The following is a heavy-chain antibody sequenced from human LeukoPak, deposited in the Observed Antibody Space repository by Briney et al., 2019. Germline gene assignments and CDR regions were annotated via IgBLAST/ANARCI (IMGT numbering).Heavy chain of an antibody. CDR1: RGSLSPYF. CDR2: IYYSGST. V-gene: IGHV4-59*01. D-gene: IGHD2-21*02. Sequence: PSETLSLTCTVSRGSLSPYFWSWIRQPPGKGLELIGNIYYSGSTDYNPSLKTRVLMSVDTSYNKFSLNLRSVTAADTAVYFCARKAQGDGLEWDAFDVWGQGTLVSVSS. CDR3: ARKAQGDGLEWDAFDV. J-gene: IGHJ3*01.